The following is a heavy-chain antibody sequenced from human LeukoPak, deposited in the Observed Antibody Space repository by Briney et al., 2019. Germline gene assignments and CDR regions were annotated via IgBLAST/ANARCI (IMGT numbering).Heavy chain of an antibody. V-gene: IGHV4-61*01. Sequence: SETLSLTCTVSGGSVSGGNYYCSWIRQSPGKGLEWIGYIHYSGSAVYNPSLKSRVTMSIDTSKNQFSLNLSSVTAADTAVYYCARTGSTGGYWGQGTLVTVSS. CDR2: IHYSGSA. CDR3: ARTGSTGGY. CDR1: GGSVSGGNYY. J-gene: IGHJ4*02. D-gene: IGHD1-1*01.